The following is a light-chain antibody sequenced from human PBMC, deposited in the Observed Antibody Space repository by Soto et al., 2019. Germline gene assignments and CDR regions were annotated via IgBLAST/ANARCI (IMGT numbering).Light chain of an antibody. Sequence: EIVMTQSPATLSVSPGDRATLSCRASQSAKTYLAWYQQKPGQAPRLLIYDASSRPTGIPARFSGSGSGTEFTLTISRLESEDFAFYYCQQYNSWPYTFGQGTKLEIK. J-gene: IGKJ2*01. CDR3: QQYNSWPYT. CDR1: QSAKTY. CDR2: DAS. V-gene: IGKV3-15*01.